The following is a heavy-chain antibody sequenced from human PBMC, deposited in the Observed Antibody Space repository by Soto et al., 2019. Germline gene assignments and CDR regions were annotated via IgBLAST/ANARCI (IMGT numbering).Heavy chain of an antibody. D-gene: IGHD1-1*01. CDR2: ISDNGGHT. Sequence: PGGSLRLSCAAAGFTFRNYAMSWVRQAPGKGLEWVSTISDNGGHTYYADSVKGRFTTSRDNSQNTLYVQMNNVRVADTAVYYCAKSRTTGTTGPFDYWGHGTLVTVSS. J-gene: IGHJ4*01. CDR1: GFTFRNYA. V-gene: IGHV3-23*01. CDR3: AKSRTTGTTGPFDY.